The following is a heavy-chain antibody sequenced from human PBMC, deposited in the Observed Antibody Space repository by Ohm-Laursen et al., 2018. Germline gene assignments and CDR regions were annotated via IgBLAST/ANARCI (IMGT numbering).Heavy chain of an antibody. V-gene: IGHV1-2*02. D-gene: IGHD3-10*01. Sequence: ASVKVSCKASGYTFTDYYMHWVRQAPGQGLEWMGWINPNSGGTNYAQKFQGRVTMTRDTSISTAYMELSRLRSDDTAVYYCARVRGITTGNWFDPWGQGTLVTVSS. CDR1: GYTFTDYY. CDR3: ARVRGITTGNWFDP. CDR2: INPNSGGT. J-gene: IGHJ5*02.